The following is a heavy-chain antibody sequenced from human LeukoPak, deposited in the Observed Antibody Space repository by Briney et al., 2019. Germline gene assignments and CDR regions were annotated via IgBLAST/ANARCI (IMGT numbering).Heavy chain of an antibody. CDR1: GFSFSSFA. Sequence: GGSLRLSCAASGFSFSSFAMSWVRQAPGKGLEWVSGISGGGGSTYCADSVKGRFTISRDKSKNTLYLQMNSLRAEDTAVYYCAKDRRNYYGSWNYKDVWGQGTTVTVSS. CDR3: AKDRRNYYGSWNYKDV. V-gene: IGHV3-23*01. J-gene: IGHJ6*02. CDR2: ISGGGGST. D-gene: IGHD3-10*01.